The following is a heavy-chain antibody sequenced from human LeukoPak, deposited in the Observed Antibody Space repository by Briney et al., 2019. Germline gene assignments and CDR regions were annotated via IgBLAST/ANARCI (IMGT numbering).Heavy chain of an antibody. V-gene: IGHV4-34*09. CDR1: GGSFSGYY. D-gene: IGHD1-20*01. CDR2: INHSGST. Sequence: PSETLSLTCAVYGGSFSGYYWSWIRQPPGKGLEWIGEINHSGSTNYNPSLKSRVTISVDTSKNQFSLKLSSVTAADTAVYYCARDITRLWFDPWGQGTLVTVSS. J-gene: IGHJ5*02. CDR3: ARDITRLWFDP.